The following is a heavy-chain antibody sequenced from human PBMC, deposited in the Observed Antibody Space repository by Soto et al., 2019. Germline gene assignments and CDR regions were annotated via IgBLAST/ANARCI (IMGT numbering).Heavy chain of an antibody. CDR2: IYYSGST. D-gene: IGHD3-9*01. CDR3: ARGVSYDILTGYPIHYFDY. V-gene: IGHV4-59*01. J-gene: IGHJ4*02. CDR1: GGSISSYY. Sequence: SETLSLTCTVSGGSISSYYWSWIRQPPEKGLEWIGYIYYSGSTNYNPSLKSRVTISVDTSKNQFSLKLSSVTAADTAVYYCARGVSYDILTGYPIHYFDYWGQGTLVTVSS.